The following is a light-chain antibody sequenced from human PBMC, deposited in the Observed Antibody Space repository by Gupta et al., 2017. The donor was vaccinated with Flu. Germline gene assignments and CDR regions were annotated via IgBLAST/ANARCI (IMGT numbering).Light chain of an antibody. CDR1: SSDVGGYDY. CDR2: EVN. V-gene: IGLV2-14*01. J-gene: IGLJ2*01. Sequence: QSALTQPASVSGSPGQSLALSCTGTSSDVGGYDYVSWYQQHPGKAPELVIFEVNRRPSGVSDRFSGSKSGNTASLTISGLLAEDEAYYYCSSYRKSDTVVVFGGGTKLTVL. CDR3: SSYRKSDTVVV.